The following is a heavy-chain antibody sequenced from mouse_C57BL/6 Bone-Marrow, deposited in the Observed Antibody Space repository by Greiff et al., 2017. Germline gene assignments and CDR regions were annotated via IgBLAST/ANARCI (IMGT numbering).Heavy chain of an antibody. V-gene: IGHV14-4*01. Sequence: VQLQQSGAELVRPGASVKLSCTASGFNIKDDYMHWVKQRPEQGLEWIGWIDPENGDTEYASKFQGKATITADTSSTTAYLPLSSLTSEDTAVYYCTTYDGYYWYFDVWGTGTTVTVSS. CDR1: GFNIKDDY. J-gene: IGHJ1*03. D-gene: IGHD2-3*01. CDR3: TTYDGYYWYFDV. CDR2: IDPENGDT.